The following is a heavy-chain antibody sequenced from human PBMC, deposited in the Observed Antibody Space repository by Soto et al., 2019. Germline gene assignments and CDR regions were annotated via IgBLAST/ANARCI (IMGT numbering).Heavy chain of an antibody. D-gene: IGHD3-9*01. Sequence: EVHLLGSGGDLVKPGGSLRLSCEVSGFTFNNFAMSWVRQSPGKGLEWVSTISSDGDLRHYAESVKGRFTISRDNSKSSFFLQMSRLRSEDTALYFCAKVRQRFLDILTGATNFDSWGQGTLVTVSS. CDR1: GFTFNNFA. CDR3: AKVRQRFLDILTGATNFDS. V-gene: IGHV3-23*01. CDR2: ISSDGDLR. J-gene: IGHJ4*02.